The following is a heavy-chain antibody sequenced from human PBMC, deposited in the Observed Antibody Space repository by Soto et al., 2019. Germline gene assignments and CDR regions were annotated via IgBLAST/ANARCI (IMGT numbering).Heavy chain of an antibody. V-gene: IGHV4-59*08. J-gene: IGHJ5*02. CDR2: IYYSGST. CDR3: ARAKAPLYSSSWYWFDP. D-gene: IGHD6-13*01. CDR1: GRAISSYY. Sequence: PSETLSLTCTVSGRAISSYYWSWIRQPPGKGLEWIGYIYYSGSTNYNPSLKSRVTISVDTSKNQFSLKLSSVTAADTAVYYCARAKAPLYSSSWYWFDPWGQGTLVTVSS.